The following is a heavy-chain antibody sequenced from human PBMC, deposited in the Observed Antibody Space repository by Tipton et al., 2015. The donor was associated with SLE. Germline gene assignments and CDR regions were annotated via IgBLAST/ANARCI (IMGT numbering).Heavy chain of an antibody. V-gene: IGHV4-34*01. J-gene: IGHJ6*03. CDR3: ARVRPPLSIFGVVKGTDYYYMDV. Sequence: TLSLTCAVYGGSFSGYYWSWIRQPPGKGLEGIGGINHSGSTNYNPSLKSRVTISVDTSKNQFSLKLSSVTAADTAVYYCARVRPPLSIFGVVKGTDYYYMDVWGKGTTVTVSS. D-gene: IGHD3-3*01. CDR1: GGSFSGYY. CDR2: INHSGST.